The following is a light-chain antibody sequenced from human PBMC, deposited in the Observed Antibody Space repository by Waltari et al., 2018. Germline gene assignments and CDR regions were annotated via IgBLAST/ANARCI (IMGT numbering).Light chain of an antibody. CDR2: AAS. CDR3: QQSYSTLIT. V-gene: IGKV1-39*01. Sequence: DIQMTQSPSSLSASIGDRVTITCRATQNINSYLNWYQQKPGKPPKLLIYAASTLQSGVPSRFSGSGSGTDFTLTISSLQPEDFATYYCQQSYSTLITFGPGTKVDIK. J-gene: IGKJ3*01. CDR1: QNINSY.